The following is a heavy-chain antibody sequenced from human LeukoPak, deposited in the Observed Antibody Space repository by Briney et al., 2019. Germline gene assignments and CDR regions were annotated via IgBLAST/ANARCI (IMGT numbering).Heavy chain of an antibody. J-gene: IGHJ4*02. D-gene: IGHD3-3*01. CDR2: ISGSGGST. CDR1: GFTFSSYA. V-gene: IGHV3-23*01. CDR3: AKVCYDFWSGYPAFDY. Sequence: GGSLRLSCAASGFTFSSYAMSWVRQAPGKGLEWVSAISGSGGSTYYADSVKGRFTISRDNSKNTLYLQMNSLRAEDTAVYYRAKVCYDFWSGYPAFDYWGQGTLVTVSS.